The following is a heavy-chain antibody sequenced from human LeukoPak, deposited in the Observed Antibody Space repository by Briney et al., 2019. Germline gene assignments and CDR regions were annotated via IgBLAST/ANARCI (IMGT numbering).Heavy chain of an antibody. J-gene: IGHJ4*02. D-gene: IGHD4-17*01. CDR2: IRSKINNYAT. V-gene: IGHV3-73*01. Sequence: GGSLRLSCAVSGFTLSGSAMHWVRQASGKGLEWVGRIRSKINNYATAYGASVKGRFTISRDDSQSTAYLHMNSLKIEDTAVYYCATSPYGDYVTTPSWGQGTLVTVSS. CDR3: ATSPYGDYVTTPS. CDR1: GFTLSGSA.